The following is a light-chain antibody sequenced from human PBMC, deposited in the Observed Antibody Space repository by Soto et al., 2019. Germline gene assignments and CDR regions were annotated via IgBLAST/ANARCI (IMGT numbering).Light chain of an antibody. CDR3: GSYAGSYPYA. CDR2: DVS. Sequence: QSALTQPRSVSGSPGQSVTISCTGTSSDVGGYNYVSWYQQHPGKAPKLMIYDVSKRPSGVPDRFSGSKSGNTASLTISGLQAEDEADYYCGSYAGSYPYAFGTGTKLTVL. J-gene: IGLJ1*01. CDR1: SSDVGGYNY. V-gene: IGLV2-11*01.